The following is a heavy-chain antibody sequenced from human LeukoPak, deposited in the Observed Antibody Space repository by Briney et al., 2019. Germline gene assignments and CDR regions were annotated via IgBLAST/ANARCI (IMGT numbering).Heavy chain of an antibody. Sequence: KSGGSLRLSCAASGFTFSSHSMNWVRQAPGKGLEWVSVITSSSDYIYYADSLKGRFTVSRDNAKNSLYLQVNSLRAEDTAVYYCARERREDPGFDYWGQGTLVTVSP. CDR3: ARERREDPGFDY. CDR1: GFTFSSHS. V-gene: IGHV3-21*01. J-gene: IGHJ4*02. CDR2: ITSSSDYI.